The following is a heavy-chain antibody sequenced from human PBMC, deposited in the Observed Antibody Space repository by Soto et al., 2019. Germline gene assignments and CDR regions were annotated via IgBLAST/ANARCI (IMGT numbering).Heavy chain of an antibody. V-gene: IGHV1-18*01. CDR2: ISAYNTNT. Sequence: QVQLVQSGAEVKKPGASVKVSCKTSGYTFTSYHISGVRQAPGQGLEWMGWISAYNTNTNYAEKFQGRVTMTTDTLTSTAYIELRSLRSDDTAVYYCARDTPPTDYWGQGTLVTVSS. CDR1: GYTFTSYH. J-gene: IGHJ4*02. CDR3: ARDTPPTDY.